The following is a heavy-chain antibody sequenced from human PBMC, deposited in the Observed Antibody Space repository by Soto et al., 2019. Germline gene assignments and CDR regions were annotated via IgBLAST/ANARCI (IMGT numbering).Heavy chain of an antibody. J-gene: IGHJ6*02. CDR1: GDSVSSNSAA. CDR2: TYYRSKWYN. CDR3: ARAHSTAGYYYYYGMDV. D-gene: IGHD2-15*01. Sequence: SQTLSLTCAISGDSVSSNSAAWNWISQSPSRGLEWLGRTYYRSKWYNDYAVSVKSRITINPDTSKNQFSLQLNSVTPEDTAVYYCARAHSTAGYYYYYGMDVWGQGTTVTVSS. V-gene: IGHV6-1*01.